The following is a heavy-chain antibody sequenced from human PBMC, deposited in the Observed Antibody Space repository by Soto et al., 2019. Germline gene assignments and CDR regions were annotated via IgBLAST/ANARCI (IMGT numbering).Heavy chain of an antibody. CDR1: GYSFTSYW. V-gene: IGHV5-51*01. Sequence: GESLKISCKGSGYSFTSYWIGWVRQMPGKGLEWMGIIYPGDSDTRYSPSFQGQVTISADKSISTAYLQWSSLKASDTAMYYCARHRTPLTEIDWFDPWGQGTLVTVSS. CDR2: IYPGDSDT. D-gene: IGHD2-15*01. J-gene: IGHJ5*02. CDR3: ARHRTPLTEIDWFDP.